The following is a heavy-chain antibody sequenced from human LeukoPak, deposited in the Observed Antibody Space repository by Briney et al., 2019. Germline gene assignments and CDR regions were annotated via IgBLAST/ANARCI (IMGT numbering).Heavy chain of an antibody. CDR1: GFTFSSYA. Sequence: GGSLRLSCAASGFTFSSYAMTWVRQAPGKGLEWVSAISDSGGRTYYADSVKGRFTISRDNSKNTVSLQMNSLGAEDTAVYYCARESTYIWGQGTMVTVSS. CDR3: ARESTYI. J-gene: IGHJ3*02. CDR2: ISDSGGRT. V-gene: IGHV3-23*01.